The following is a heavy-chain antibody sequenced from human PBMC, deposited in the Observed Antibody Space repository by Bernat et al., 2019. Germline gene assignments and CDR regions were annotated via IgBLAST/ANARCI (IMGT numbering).Heavy chain of an antibody. CDR3: AKRYCSGGSCYLDY. Sequence: EVQLLESGGGLVQPGGSLRLSCTASGVTFSSYGMSRVRQAPGEGLERVSVISGTGGSTFYADAVKGRFTISRDNSENTLYLHMNSLRAEDTAVYYCAKRYCSGGSCYLDYWGQGTLVTVSS. CDR2: ISGTGGST. V-gene: IGHV3-23*01. CDR1: GVTFSSYG. D-gene: IGHD2-15*01. J-gene: IGHJ4*02.